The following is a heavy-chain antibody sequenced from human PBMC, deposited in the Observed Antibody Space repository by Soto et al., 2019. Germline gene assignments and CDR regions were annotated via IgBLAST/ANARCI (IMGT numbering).Heavy chain of an antibody. CDR3: ARDLNVVTHPHYYYYGMDV. CDR1: GFTFSSYG. Sequence: PGGSLRLSCAASGFTFSSYGMHWVRQAPGKGLEWVAVIWYDGSNKYYADSVKGRFTISRDNSKNTLYLQMNSLRAEDTAVYYCARDLNVVTHPHYYYYGMDVWGQGTTVTVSS. J-gene: IGHJ6*02. V-gene: IGHV3-33*01. CDR2: IWYDGSNK. D-gene: IGHD3-22*01.